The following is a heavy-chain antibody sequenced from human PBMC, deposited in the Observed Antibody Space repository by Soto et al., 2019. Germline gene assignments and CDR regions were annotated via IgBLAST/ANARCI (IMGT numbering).Heavy chain of an antibody. J-gene: IGHJ4*02. Sequence: GTLALTCTVSGGSISSYYWSWIRQPAGKGLEWIGRIYTSGSTNYNPSLKSRVTMSVDTSKNQFSLKLSSVTAADTAVYYCASSCSSTSCPYYFDYWGQGTLVTVSS. CDR1: GGSISSYY. CDR2: IYTSGST. D-gene: IGHD2-2*01. V-gene: IGHV4-4*07. CDR3: ASSCSSTSCPYYFDY.